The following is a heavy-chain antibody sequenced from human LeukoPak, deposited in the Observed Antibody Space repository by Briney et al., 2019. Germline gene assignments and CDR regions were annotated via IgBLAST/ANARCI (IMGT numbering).Heavy chain of an antibody. CDR2: ISAYNGNT. D-gene: IGHD3-22*01. CDR1: GYTFTSYG. J-gene: IGHJ3*02. CDR3: ARRRITMIVVVRDDAFDI. Sequence: ASVKVSCKASGYTFTSYGISWVRQAPGQGLEWMGWISAYNGNTNYAQKLQGRVTMTTDTSTSTVYMELRSLRSDDTAVYYCARRRITMIVVVRDDAFDIWGQGTMVTVSS. V-gene: IGHV1-18*01.